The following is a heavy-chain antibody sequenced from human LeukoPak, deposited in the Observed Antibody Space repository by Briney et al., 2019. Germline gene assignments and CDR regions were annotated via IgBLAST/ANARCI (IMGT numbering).Heavy chain of an antibody. D-gene: IGHD1-26*01. CDR3: ARDMSGSFPNWFDP. CDR2: IGSSDGKT. V-gene: IGHV3-23*01. J-gene: IGHJ5*02. CDR1: GFTFSSYA. Sequence: GGSLRLSCAASGFTFSSYAMSWVRQTPAKGLEWVASIGSSDGKTYYADFAKGRFTISRDISKSTVYLNLNSLRVEDTAVDFCARDMSGSFPNWFDPWGQGTLVTVSS.